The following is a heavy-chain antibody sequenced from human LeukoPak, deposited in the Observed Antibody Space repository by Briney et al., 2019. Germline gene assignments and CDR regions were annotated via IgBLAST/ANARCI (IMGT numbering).Heavy chain of an antibody. D-gene: IGHD3-16*02. J-gene: IGHJ6*03. V-gene: IGHV3-21*01. Sequence: GGSLRLSCAASGFTFSSYSMNWVRQAPGKGLEWVSSISSSSSYIYYADSVKGRFTISRDNAKNSLYLQMNSLRAEDTAVYYCARVYRVDTYYYYYMDVWGKGTTVTISS. CDR1: GFTFSSYS. CDR3: ARVYRVDTYYYYYMDV. CDR2: ISSSSSYI.